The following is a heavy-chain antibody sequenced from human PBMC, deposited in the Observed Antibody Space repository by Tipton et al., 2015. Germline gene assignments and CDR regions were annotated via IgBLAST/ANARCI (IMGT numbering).Heavy chain of an antibody. Sequence: TLSLTCTVSGGSVSSGSYYWSWIRQSPGKGLEWIGYIDFRGSTEYNPSVKSRVSISVDRSKNQFSLRLNSVTAADTAVYFCARDAWAGDSRGFYYIYWGQGTLVRVSS. CDR2: IDFRGST. D-gene: IGHD3-22*01. CDR3: ARDAWAGDSRGFYYIY. CDR1: GGSVSSGSYY. V-gene: IGHV4-61*01. J-gene: IGHJ4*02.